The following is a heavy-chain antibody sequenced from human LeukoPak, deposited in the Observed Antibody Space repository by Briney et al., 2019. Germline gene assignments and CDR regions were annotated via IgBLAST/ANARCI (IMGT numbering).Heavy chain of an antibody. CDR3: ARGQLLAPYFDF. Sequence: NPSETLSLTCTVSGGSISSGDYYWSWIRQPPGKGLEWIGYIYYSGSTYYHPSLKSRVTISVDTSKNQFSLKLSSVTAADTSVYYCARGQLLAPYFDFWGQGTLVTVSS. CDR1: GGSISSGDYY. J-gene: IGHJ4*02. V-gene: IGHV4-30-4*01. D-gene: IGHD2-2*01. CDR2: IYYSGST.